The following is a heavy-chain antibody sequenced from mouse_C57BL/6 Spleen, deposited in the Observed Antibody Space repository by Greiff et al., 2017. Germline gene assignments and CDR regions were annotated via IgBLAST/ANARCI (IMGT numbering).Heavy chain of an antibody. CDR3: ARYAHYYGSSYEFDY. CDR1: GYTFTGYW. J-gene: IGHJ2*01. CDR2: ILPGSGST. D-gene: IGHD1-1*01. V-gene: IGHV1-9*01. Sequence: VKLVESGAELMKPGASVKLSCKATGYTFTGYWIEWVKQRPGHGLEWIGEILPGSGSTNYNEKFKGKATFTADTSSNTAYMQLSSLTTEDSAIYYCARYAHYYGSSYEFDYWGQGTTLTVSS.